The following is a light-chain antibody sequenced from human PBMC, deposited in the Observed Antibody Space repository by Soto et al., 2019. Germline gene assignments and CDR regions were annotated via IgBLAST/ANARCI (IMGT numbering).Light chain of an antibody. V-gene: IGLV1-44*01. CDR2: TND. CDR1: SSNIGSNS. J-gene: IGLJ1*01. Sequence: QSVLTQPPSASGTPGQRVTISCSGSSSNIGSNSVNWYQQLPGTAPKLLIYTNDQRPSGVPDRFSGSRSGTSASLAITGLQAEDEAVYYCQSYDRSLIVSYVFGTGTKVTVL. CDR3: QSYDRSLIVSYV.